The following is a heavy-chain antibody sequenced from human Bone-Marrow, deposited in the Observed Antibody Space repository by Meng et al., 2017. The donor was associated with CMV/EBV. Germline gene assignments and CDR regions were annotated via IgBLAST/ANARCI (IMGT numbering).Heavy chain of an antibody. Sequence: GGSLRLSCAASGFTFDEYGMHWVRQTPGKGLEWVAFIRHDGTNKFYGDSVKGRFTISRDNSKNTVSLQMNSLRAEDTAVYYCARTYSLSSWERYFDYWGQGTLVTVSS. V-gene: IGHV3-30*02. CDR1: GFTFDEYG. D-gene: IGHD6-13*01. J-gene: IGHJ4*02. CDR2: IRHDGTNK. CDR3: ARTYSLSSWERYFDY.